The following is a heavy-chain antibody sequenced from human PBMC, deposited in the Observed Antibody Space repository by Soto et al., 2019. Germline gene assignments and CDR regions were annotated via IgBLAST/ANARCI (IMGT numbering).Heavy chain of an antibody. Sequence: GGSLRLSCAASGFTFSSYWMSWVRQAPGKGLEWVANIKQDGSEKYYVDSVKGRFTISRDNAKNSLYLQMNSLRAEDTAVYYCARPSRTIRFLEWTHAFDIWGQGTMVTVSS. CDR3: ARPSRTIRFLEWTHAFDI. D-gene: IGHD3-3*01. V-gene: IGHV3-7*05. CDR2: IKQDGSEK. CDR1: GFTFSSYW. J-gene: IGHJ3*02.